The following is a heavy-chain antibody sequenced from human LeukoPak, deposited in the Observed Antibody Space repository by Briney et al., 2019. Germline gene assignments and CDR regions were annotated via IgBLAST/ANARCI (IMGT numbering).Heavy chain of an antibody. V-gene: IGHV1-46*01. D-gene: IGHD1-1*01. CDR2: INPSGGST. CDR1: GYTFTSYY. J-gene: IGHJ3*02. Sequence: GSVTVSCMASGYTFTSYYMHWVRQAPGQGLEWMGIINPSGGSTSYAQKFQGRVTMTRDTSTNTVYMDLSSLRSEDTAVYYCARVGRHWNETRGAFDIWGQGTMVTVSS. CDR3: ARVGRHWNETRGAFDI.